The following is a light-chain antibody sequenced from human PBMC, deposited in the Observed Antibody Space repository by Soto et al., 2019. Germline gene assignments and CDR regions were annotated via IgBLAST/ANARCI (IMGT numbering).Light chain of an antibody. V-gene: IGLV2-8*01. CDR1: SSDVGGYNY. J-gene: IGLJ2*01. Sequence: QSALTQPPSASGSPGQSVTISCTGTSSDVGGYNYVSWYQQHPGKAPKLMIYEVSKRPSGVPDRFSGSKSGNMASLTVSGLQAEDEADYYCSSYAGSTLFGGGTKLTVL. CDR2: EVS. CDR3: SSYAGSTL.